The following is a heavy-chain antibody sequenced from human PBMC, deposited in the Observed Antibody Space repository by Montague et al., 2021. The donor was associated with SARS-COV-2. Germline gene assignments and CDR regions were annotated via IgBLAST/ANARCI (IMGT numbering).Heavy chain of an antibody. D-gene: IGHD4-17*01. CDR2: ISRSSRTI. V-gene: IGHV3-48*04. Sequence: SLRLSCAASGFTFGSYSMNWVRQAPGKGLEWVSYISRSSRTIYYADSVKGQITISRDNAKNSLYLQMNSLRAEDTAVYYCADYGDTEPFQHWGQGTLVTVSS. CDR1: GFTFGSYS. J-gene: IGHJ1*01. CDR3: ADYGDTEPFQH.